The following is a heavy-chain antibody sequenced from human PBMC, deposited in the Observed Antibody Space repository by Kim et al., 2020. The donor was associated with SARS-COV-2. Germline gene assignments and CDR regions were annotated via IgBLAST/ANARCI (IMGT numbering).Heavy chain of an antibody. Sequence: SVKVSCKASGFTFTSSAMQWVRQARGQRLEWIGWIFVGSGNTNYAQTFQERVTITRDMSTSTAYMELISLRSEDTAVYYCAAVSPRGYSYGTGNDAFNIWGQGTMVTVSS. D-gene: IGHD5-18*01. CDR3: AAVSPRGYSYGTGNDAFNI. V-gene: IGHV1-58*02. CDR1: GFTFTSSA. J-gene: IGHJ3*02. CDR2: IFVGSGNT.